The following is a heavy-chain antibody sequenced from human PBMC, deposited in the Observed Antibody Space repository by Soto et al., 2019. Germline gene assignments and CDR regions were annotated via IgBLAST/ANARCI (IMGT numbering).Heavy chain of an antibody. Sequence: EVQLLESGGDLAQPGGSLRLICAASGFTFSNYAMPWVRQSPGKGLEWVSTITSAGSTFYVDTVTGRFTISIDNSKSTLYMQMNSLGAEDTAVYYCAKTGKFHSQSSGWANRFDSWGQGTLVTVSS. CDR3: AKTGKFHSQSSGWANRFDS. V-gene: IGHV3-23*01. CDR1: GFTFSNYA. D-gene: IGHD6-19*01. CDR2: ITSAGST. J-gene: IGHJ4*02.